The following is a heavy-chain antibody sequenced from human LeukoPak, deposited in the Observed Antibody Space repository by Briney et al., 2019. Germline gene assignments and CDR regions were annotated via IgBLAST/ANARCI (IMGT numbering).Heavy chain of an antibody. D-gene: IGHD6-19*01. CDR3: AKVGAVAAVEN. J-gene: IGHJ4*02. CDR1: GFTVSSKY. V-gene: IGHV3-66*01. CDR2: IYTGETT. Sequence: GGSRRLSCASSGFTVSSKYMSWVRQAPGKGVDWVSVIYTGETTYYADSVKGRFTISRDNSKNTLYLQMDGLRVEDTAVYYSAKVGAVAAVENWGKGTLVTVSS.